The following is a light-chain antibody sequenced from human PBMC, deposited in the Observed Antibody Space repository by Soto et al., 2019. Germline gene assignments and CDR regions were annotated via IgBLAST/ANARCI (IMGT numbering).Light chain of an antibody. CDR2: KNT. CDR3: QSVDSSGAFHV. Sequence: SYELTQPPSVSVSPGQTARITCSGDAMPEQYGYWYQQKPGQAPMLVIYKNTERPSGIPERFSGSSSRTTVTLTISGVQAEDEADYFCQSVDSSGAFHVFGTGTKVTVL. J-gene: IGLJ1*01. V-gene: IGLV3-25*02. CDR1: AMPEQY.